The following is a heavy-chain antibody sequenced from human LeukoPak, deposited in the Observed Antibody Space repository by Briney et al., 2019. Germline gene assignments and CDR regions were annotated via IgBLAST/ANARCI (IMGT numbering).Heavy chain of an antibody. D-gene: IGHD3-22*01. CDR3: TTDSSGYYAVYYYYYMDV. CDR1: GFTFCNAW. V-gene: IGHV3-15*01. Sequence: GGPLRLSCAASGFTFCNAWMSWVRQAPGKGLEWVGRIKSKTDGGTTDYAAPVKGRFTISRDDSKNTLYLQMNSLKTEDTAVYYCTTDSSGYYAVYYYYYMDVWGKGTTVTVSS. CDR2: IKSKTDGGTT. J-gene: IGHJ6*03.